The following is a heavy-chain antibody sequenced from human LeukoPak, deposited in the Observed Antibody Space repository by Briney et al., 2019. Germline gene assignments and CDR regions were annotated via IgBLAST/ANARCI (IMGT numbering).Heavy chain of an antibody. Sequence: SESLSLTCTVSGGSISSSSYYWNWIRRPPGKGLEWIGYIYYNGNTNYSPSLKSRVTMSVDTSKNLFSLKVSSVTAADTAVYYCARGRSNYYGMDVWGQGTTVTVSS. V-gene: IGHV4-61*01. J-gene: IGHJ6*02. CDR2: IYYNGNT. CDR3: ARGRSNYYGMDV. CDR1: GGSISSSSYY. D-gene: IGHD1-26*01.